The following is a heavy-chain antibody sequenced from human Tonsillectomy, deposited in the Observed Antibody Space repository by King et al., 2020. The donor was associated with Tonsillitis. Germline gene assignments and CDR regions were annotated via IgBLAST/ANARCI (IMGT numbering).Heavy chain of an antibody. CDR2: IYYSGTT. V-gene: IGHV4-30-4*01. Sequence: LQLQESGPGLVKPSQTLSLTCTVSGDSVRSGDYYWNWIRQPPGKGLGWIAYIYYSGTTHYNPSLKSRLSISIDTSNNQFSLKLNSVTAADTAVYYCARLPLVWFGESGGMDVWGQGTTVTVSS. CDR3: ARLPLVWFGESGGMDV. J-gene: IGHJ6*02. D-gene: IGHD3-10*01. CDR1: GDSVRSGDYY.